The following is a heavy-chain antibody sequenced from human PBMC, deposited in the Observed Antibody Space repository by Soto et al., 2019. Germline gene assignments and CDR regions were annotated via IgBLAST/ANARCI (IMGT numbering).Heavy chain of an antibody. D-gene: IGHD6-13*01. V-gene: IGHV4-34*01. CDR2: INHSGST. CDR1: GGSFSAYY. Sequence: QVQLQQWGAGLLKPSETLSLTCAVYGGSFSAYYWSWIRQPPGKGLEWIGEINHSGSTNYNPSLKSRVTISVDTSKNQVSLKLSSVTAADTAVYYCASLIAAAKPEYFQHWGQGTLVTVSS. J-gene: IGHJ1*01. CDR3: ASLIAAAKPEYFQH.